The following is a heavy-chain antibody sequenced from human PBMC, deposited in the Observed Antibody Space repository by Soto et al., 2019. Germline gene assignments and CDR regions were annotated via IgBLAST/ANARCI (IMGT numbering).Heavy chain of an antibody. CDR3: ARGRYCLTGRCFPNWFDS. D-gene: IGHD7-27*01. Sequence: SETLSLTCSVSGDSISNLDYFWAWIRQPPGQALEYIGYIYKSATTYYNPSFESRVVISVDTSKSQFSLNVTSVTAADTAVYFCARGRYCLTGRCFPNWFDSWGQGALVTVSS. CDR2: IYKSATT. V-gene: IGHV4-30-4*01. J-gene: IGHJ5*01. CDR1: GDSISNLDYF.